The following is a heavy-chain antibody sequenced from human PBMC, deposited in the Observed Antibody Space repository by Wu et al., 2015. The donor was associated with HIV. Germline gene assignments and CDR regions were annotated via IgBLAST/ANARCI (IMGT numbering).Heavy chain of an antibody. J-gene: IGHJ4*01. V-gene: IGHV1-2*02. CDR2: INPNSGGT. D-gene: IGHD6-19*01. CDR1: GYTFTAYY. Sequence: QVQLIQSGAEVKKPGASVKVSCKASGYTFTAYYMHWVRQAPGQGLEWMGWINPNSGGTNYAQKFQDRVTMTRDTSISTAYMELSRLKYDDTAVYYCASAYSTGWYSDYWGQGTLVTVSS. CDR3: ASAYSTGWYSDY.